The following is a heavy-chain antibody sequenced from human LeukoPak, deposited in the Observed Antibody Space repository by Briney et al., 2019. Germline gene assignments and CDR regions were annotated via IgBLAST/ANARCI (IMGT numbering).Heavy chain of an antibody. V-gene: IGHV1-69*04. Sequence: ASVKVSCKAPGGTFSSYAISWVRQAPGQGLEWMGRIIPIFGIANYAQKFQGRVTITADKSTSTAYMELSSLRSEDTAVYYCAVSTGYCSGGSCPLNFDYWGQGTLVTVSS. CDR3: AVSTGYCSGGSCPLNFDY. CDR2: IIPIFGIA. J-gene: IGHJ4*02. CDR1: GGTFSSYA. D-gene: IGHD2-15*01.